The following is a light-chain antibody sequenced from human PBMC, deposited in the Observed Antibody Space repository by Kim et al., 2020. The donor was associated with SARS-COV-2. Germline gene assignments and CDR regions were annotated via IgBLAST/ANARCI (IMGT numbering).Light chain of an antibody. CDR3: QQSYTELFT. CDR2: GTS. Sequence: DIQMTQSPSSLSASLGDRVTITCRASQNINIDLNWYQQKPGKAPKALIYGTSSLQSGVPSRFSGSGSGTDFTLTISSLQPEDFATYHCQQSYTELFTFGGGTKVEIK. V-gene: IGKV1-39*01. J-gene: IGKJ4*01. CDR1: QNINID.